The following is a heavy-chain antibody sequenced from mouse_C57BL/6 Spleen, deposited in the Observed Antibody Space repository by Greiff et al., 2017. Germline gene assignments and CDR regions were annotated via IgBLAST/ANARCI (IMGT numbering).Heavy chain of an antibody. V-gene: IGHV5-9*01. D-gene: IGHD1-1*01. CDR1: GFTFSSYT. CDR3: AREGPYYYGSSYFDY. Sequence: DVQLVESGGGLVKPGGSLKLSCAASGFTFSSYTMSWVRQTPEKRLEWVATISGGGGNTYYPDSVKGRFTISRDNAKNTLYLQMSSLRSEDTALYYCAREGPYYYGSSYFDYWGQGTTLTVSS. CDR2: ISGGGGNT. J-gene: IGHJ2*01.